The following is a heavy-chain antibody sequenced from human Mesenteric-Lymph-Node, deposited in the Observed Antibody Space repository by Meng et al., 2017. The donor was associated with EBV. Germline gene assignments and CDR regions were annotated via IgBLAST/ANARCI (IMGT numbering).Heavy chain of an antibody. D-gene: IGHD2-15*01. Sequence: GEGGAGGGERGGRGGVAGEAAGYAFTGDGISGGGQGPGQGMGWMGWIRTCNGNTKYAQKVQGRGTRARGACTSTAYMELRSLRSDDTAVYYCARRDILVVLPDSIWGLEDYWGQGTLVTVSS. J-gene: IGHJ4*02. CDR1: GYAFTGDG. V-gene: IGHV1-18*01. CDR2: IRTCNGNT. CDR3: ARRDILVVLPDSIWGLEDY.